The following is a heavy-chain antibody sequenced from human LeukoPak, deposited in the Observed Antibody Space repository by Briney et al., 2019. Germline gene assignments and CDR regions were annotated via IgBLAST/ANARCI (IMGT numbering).Heavy chain of an antibody. J-gene: IGHJ4*02. D-gene: IGHD5-18*01. V-gene: IGHV3-33*01. Sequence: GRSLRLSAAASGFTFSCYGIHGVGQAPVKGQHWVAVIWDDGSNNYYAVSFKGRFTISRANSKNTLYLQMNSLRAEDTAVYYCARDSDTAMGPFDYWGQGTLVTVSS. CDR2: IWDDGSNN. CDR1: GFTFSCYG. CDR3: ARDSDTAMGPFDY.